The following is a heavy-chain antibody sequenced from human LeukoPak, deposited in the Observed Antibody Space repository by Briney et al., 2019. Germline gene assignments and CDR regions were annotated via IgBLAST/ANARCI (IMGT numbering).Heavy chain of an antibody. J-gene: IGHJ4*02. CDR1: GFTFSSYA. Sequence: PGGSLRLSCAASGFTFSSYAMHWVRQAPGKGLEWVAVISYDGSNKYYADSVKGRFTTSRDNSQNTLYLQMNSQRAEDTAVYYCASSSSGWYSSGFDYWGQGTLVTVSS. D-gene: IGHD6-19*01. V-gene: IGHV3-30*04. CDR2: ISYDGSNK. CDR3: ASSSSGWYSSGFDY.